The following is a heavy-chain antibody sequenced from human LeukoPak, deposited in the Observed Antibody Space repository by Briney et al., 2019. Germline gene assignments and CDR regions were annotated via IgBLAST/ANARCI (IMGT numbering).Heavy chain of an antibody. CDR1: GFTVSSNY. Sequence: GGSLRLSCAASGFTVSSNYMNWVRQAPGKGLEWVSVIYTGGSTYYADSVKGRFTISRDNSKNTLYLQMNSLRAEDTAVYYCARVPSALYGMDVWGQGTTVTVSS. D-gene: IGHD6-6*01. J-gene: IGHJ6*02. V-gene: IGHV3-66*01. CDR2: IYTGGST. CDR3: ARVPSALYGMDV.